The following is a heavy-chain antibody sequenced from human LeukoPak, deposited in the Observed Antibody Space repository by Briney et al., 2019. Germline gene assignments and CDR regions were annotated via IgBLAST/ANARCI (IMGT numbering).Heavy chain of an antibody. CDR3: ARDRNGYSSGWEPFDY. V-gene: IGHV3-23*01. J-gene: IGHJ4*02. CDR2: ISGTGGST. CDR1: GFTFSTYA. Sequence: PGGSLRLSCAASGFTFSTYAMTWVRQAPGKGLEWVSLISGTGGSTYYADSVKGRFTISRDNSKNTLYLQMNSLRAEDTAVYYCARDRNGYSSGWEPFDYWGQGTLVTVSS. D-gene: IGHD6-19*01.